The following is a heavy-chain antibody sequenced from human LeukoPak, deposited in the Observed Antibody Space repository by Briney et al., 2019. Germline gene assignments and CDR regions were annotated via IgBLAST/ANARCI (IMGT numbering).Heavy chain of an antibody. D-gene: IGHD1-1*01. CDR1: GFTFSSYA. V-gene: IGHV3-23*01. CDR3: AKEATWRTGRFDI. Sequence: GGSLRLSCAASGFTFSSYAMSWVRQAPGKGLEWVSAISGSGGSTYYADSVKGRFTISRDNAQNSLFLQMNSLRDEDTAVYYCAKEATWRTGRFDIWGQRTMVTVSS. J-gene: IGHJ3*02. CDR2: ISGSGGST.